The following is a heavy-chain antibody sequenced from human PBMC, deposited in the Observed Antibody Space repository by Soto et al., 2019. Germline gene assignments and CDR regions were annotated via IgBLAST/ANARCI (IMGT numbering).Heavy chain of an antibody. CDR1: GFSFSNCA. CDR3: ARDSIPAAGTNWADNRFDP. CDR2: ISYDGSNN. J-gene: IGHJ5*02. Sequence: QVPLVESGGGVVQPGRSLRLSCAASGFSFSNCAMHWVRQAPGRGLEWVAVISYDGSNNYYADSVKGRFTISRDNSKNTLYLQMNSLRAEDTAVYSCARDSIPAAGTNWADNRFDPWGQGTLVTVSS. V-gene: IGHV3-30-3*01. D-gene: IGHD6-13*01.